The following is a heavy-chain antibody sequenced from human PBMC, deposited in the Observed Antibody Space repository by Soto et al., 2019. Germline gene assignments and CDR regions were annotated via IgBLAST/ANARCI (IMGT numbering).Heavy chain of an antibody. CDR1: GFTFSSYW. CDR2: IKSDGSDT. J-gene: IGHJ4*02. CDR3: VRVAYGDLGG. V-gene: IGHV3-74*01. Sequence: EVQLVESGGGLVQPGGSLRLSCAASGFTFSSYWMHWVRQAPRKGLVWVSRIKSDGSDTSYADSVKGRFTISRDNAKNTLYLQMSSLRAEDTAVYYCVRVAYGDLGGWGQGTLVTVSS. D-gene: IGHD4-17*01.